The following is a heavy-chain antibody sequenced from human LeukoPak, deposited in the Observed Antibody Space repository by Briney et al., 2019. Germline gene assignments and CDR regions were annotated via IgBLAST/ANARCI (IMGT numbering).Heavy chain of an antibody. Sequence: SETLSLTCTVSGGSISSYYWSWIRQPAGKGVEWIGHIYNSGRTNYNPSLKGRVTMSVATSKNQFSLHLSSVTAADTAVYYCARSAFLVTAPGLYYFDYWGQGTLVAVSS. J-gene: IGHJ4*02. CDR2: IYNSGRT. CDR1: GGSISSYY. CDR3: ARSAFLVTAPGLYYFDY. D-gene: IGHD6-13*01. V-gene: IGHV4-4*07.